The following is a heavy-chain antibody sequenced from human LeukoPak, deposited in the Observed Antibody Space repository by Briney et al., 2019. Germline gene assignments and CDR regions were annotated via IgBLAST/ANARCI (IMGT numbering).Heavy chain of an antibody. J-gene: IGHJ6*02. D-gene: IGHD5-24*01. V-gene: IGHV3-30*03. Sequence: GRSLRLSCAPSGFTFSSYGMHWVRQAPGKGLEWVAVISYDGSNKYYADSVKGRFTISRDNSKNTLYLQMNSLRAEGTAGYYCARRDGYRGMDVWGQGTTVTVSS. CDR3: ARRDGYRGMDV. CDR2: ISYDGSNK. CDR1: GFTFSSYG.